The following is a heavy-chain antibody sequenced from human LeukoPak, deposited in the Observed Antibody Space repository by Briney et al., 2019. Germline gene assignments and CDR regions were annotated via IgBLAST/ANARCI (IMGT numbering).Heavy chain of an antibody. D-gene: IGHD2-21*01. CDR3: ARVISGDDHFDY. J-gene: IGHJ4*02. V-gene: IGHV4-31*03. Sequence: ASETLSLTCTVSGGSISSGGYYWSWIRQHPGKGLEWIGYIYYSGSTHYNPSLKSRVTISVDTSKNQFSLKLSSVTAADTAVFYCARVISGDDHFDYWGQGTLVTISS. CDR2: IYYSGST. CDR1: GGSISSGGYY.